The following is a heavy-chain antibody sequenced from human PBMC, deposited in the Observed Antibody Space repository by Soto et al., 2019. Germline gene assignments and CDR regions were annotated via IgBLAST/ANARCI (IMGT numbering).Heavy chain of an antibody. D-gene: IGHD2-2*01. CDR2: IIPIFGTA. V-gene: IGHV1-69*13. Sequence: SVKVSCKASGGTFSSYAISWVRQAPGQGLEWMGGIIPIFGTANYAQKFQGRVTITADESTSTAYMELSSLRSEDTAVYYCARNIVVVPAARAELRYHYGMDFWGQGSTVTVSS. CDR1: GGTFSSYA. CDR3: ARNIVVVPAARAELRYHYGMDF. J-gene: IGHJ6*02.